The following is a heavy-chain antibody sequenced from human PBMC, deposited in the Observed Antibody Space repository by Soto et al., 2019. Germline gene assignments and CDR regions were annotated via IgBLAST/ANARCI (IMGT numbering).Heavy chain of an antibody. CDR1: GFTFSSYG. Sequence: GGSLRLSCAASGFTFSSYGMHWVRQAPGKGLEWVSGITGGGGRTFYADSVKGRFTISRDNSKNTVYLQMNNVRADDTAVYYCAKEYSSVSRGSFDYWGQGALVTVSS. CDR2: ITGGGGRT. J-gene: IGHJ4*02. V-gene: IGHV3-23*01. CDR3: AKEYSSVSRGSFDY. D-gene: IGHD5-18*01.